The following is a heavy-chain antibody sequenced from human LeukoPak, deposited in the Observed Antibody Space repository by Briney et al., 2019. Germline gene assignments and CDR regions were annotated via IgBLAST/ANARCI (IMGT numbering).Heavy chain of an antibody. D-gene: IGHD3-3*02. J-gene: IGHJ4*02. CDR2: MSHDGIQK. CDR3: ARDGPHYYFDY. CDR1: GFTLRSYS. V-gene: IGHV3-30-3*01. Sequence: GGSLRLSCAASGFTLRSYSMHWVRQAPGKGLEWVAVMSHDGIQKYYADSVKGRFTVSRDDSKNTLYLQMDSLRAEDTAVFYCARDGPHYYFDYWGQGTLVTVAS.